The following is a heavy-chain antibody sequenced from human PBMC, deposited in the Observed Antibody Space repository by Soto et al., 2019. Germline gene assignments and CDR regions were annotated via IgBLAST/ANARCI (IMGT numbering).Heavy chain of an antibody. Sequence: PGGSLRLSCAASGFTFSNAWMNWVRQAPGKGLEWVGRIKSKTDGGTTDYAAPVKGRFTISRDDSKNTLYLQMNSLKTEDTAVYYCTTGWNSGYDYYYYGMDVWGQGTTVTVSS. CDR3: TTGWNSGYDYYYYGMDV. J-gene: IGHJ6*02. CDR1: GFTFSNAW. D-gene: IGHD5-12*01. V-gene: IGHV3-15*07. CDR2: IKSKTDGGTT.